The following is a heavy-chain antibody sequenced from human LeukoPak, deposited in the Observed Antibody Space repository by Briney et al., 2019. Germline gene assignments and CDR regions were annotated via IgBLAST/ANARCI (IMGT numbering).Heavy chain of an antibody. CDR1: GYTLTELS. CDR3: ARGKYCSGGSCYGGFDY. V-gene: IGHV1-24*01. J-gene: IGHJ4*02. CDR2: FDPEDGET. Sequence: RASVKVSCKVSGYTLTELSMHWVRQAPGKGLEWMGGFDPEDGETIYAQKFQGRVTMTRNTSISTAYMELSSLRSEDTAVYYCARGKYCSGGSCYGGFDYWGQGTLVTVSS. D-gene: IGHD2-15*01.